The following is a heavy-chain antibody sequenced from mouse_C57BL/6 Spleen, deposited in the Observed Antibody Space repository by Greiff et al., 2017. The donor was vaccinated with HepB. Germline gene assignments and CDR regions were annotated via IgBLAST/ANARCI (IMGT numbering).Heavy chain of an antibody. CDR1: GYTFTDYE. CDR2: IDPETGGT. CDR3: TRPGPSAY. J-gene: IGHJ3*01. Sequence: VQLQQSGAELVRPGASVTLSCKASGYTFTDYEMHWVKQTPVHGLEWIGAIDPETGGTAYNQKFKGKAILTADKSSSTAYMELRSLTSEDSAVYYCTRPGPSAYWGQGTLVTVSA. V-gene: IGHV1-15*01.